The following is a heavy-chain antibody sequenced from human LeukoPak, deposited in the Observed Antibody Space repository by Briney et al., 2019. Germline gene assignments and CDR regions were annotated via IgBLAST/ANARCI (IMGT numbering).Heavy chain of an antibody. CDR1: GYTFTGYY. J-gene: IGHJ4*02. CDR2: INPNSGGT. V-gene: IGHV1-2*02. D-gene: IGHD6-6*01. CDR3: ARTSGRAARPSDY. Sequence: GASVTVSCKASGYTFTGYYMHWVRQAPGQGLEWMGWINPNSGGTNYAQKFQGRVTMTRDTSISTAYMELSRLRSDDTAVYYCARTSGRAARPSDYWGQGTLVTVSS.